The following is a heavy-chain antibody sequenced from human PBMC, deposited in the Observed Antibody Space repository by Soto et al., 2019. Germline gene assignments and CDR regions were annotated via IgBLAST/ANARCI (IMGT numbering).Heavy chain of an antibody. CDR1: GFTFSSYS. CDR2: ISSSSSTI. J-gene: IGHJ4*02. CDR3: ARDGGYCSSTSCRYGDFDY. D-gene: IGHD2-2*01. V-gene: IGHV3-48*02. Sequence: GSLRLSCAASGFTFSSYSMNWVRQAPGEGLEWVSYISSSSSTIYYADSVKGRFTISRDNAKNSLYLQMNSLRDEDTAVYYCARDGGYCSSTSCRYGDFDYWGQGTLVTVSS.